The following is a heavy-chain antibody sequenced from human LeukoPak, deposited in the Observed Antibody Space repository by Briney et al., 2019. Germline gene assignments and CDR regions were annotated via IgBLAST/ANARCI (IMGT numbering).Heavy chain of an antibody. D-gene: IGHD6-19*01. CDR2: IYYSGST. CDR3: ARQGFNSSGWYRYYYYGMDV. J-gene: IGHJ6*02. CDR1: GGSISSGGYY. V-gene: IGHV4-31*03. Sequence: PSETPSLTCTVSGGSISSGGYYWSWIRQHPGKGLEWIGYIYYSGSTYYNPSLKSRVTISVDTSKNQFSLKLSSVTAADTAVYYCARQGFNSSGWYRYYYYGMDVWGQGTTVTVSS.